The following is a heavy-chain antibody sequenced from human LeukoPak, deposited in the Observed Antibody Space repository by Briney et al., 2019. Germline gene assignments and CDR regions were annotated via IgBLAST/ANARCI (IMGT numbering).Heavy chain of an antibody. Sequence: GGSLRLSCAASGFTFSSYAMLWVRQALGKGLEWVAVIAYDGTNKYYADSVKGRFTISRDNSKNTLYLQMNSLRAEDTAVYYCARAPQGSGANYFDYWGQGTLVTVSS. J-gene: IGHJ4*02. V-gene: IGHV3-30-3*01. CDR2: IAYDGTNK. D-gene: IGHD2-15*01. CDR1: GFTFSSYA. CDR3: ARAPQGSGANYFDY.